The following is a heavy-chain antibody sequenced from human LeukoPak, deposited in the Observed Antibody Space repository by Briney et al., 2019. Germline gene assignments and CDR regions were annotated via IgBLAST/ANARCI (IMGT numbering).Heavy chain of an antibody. CDR3: ARERGYSYGLRLFDY. D-gene: IGHD5-18*01. CDR1: GFTCSDYY. CDR2: ISSSGSTI. V-gene: IGHV3-11*04. Sequence: GGSLRLSCAASGFTCSDYYMSWIRQAPGKGLEWVSYISSSGSTIYYADSVKGRFTISRDNAKNSLYPQMNSLRAEDTAVYYCARERGYSYGLRLFDYWGQGTPVTVSS. J-gene: IGHJ4*02.